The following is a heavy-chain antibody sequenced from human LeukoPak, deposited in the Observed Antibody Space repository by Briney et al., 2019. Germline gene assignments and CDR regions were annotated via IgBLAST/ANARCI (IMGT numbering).Heavy chain of an antibody. V-gene: IGHV3-15*01. D-gene: IGHD2-21*02. CDR3: ARVQGYCGGDCYSFDY. CDR2: IISKTDGGTT. Sequence: GGSLRLSCAASGFTFSYVWMSWVRQAPGKGLEWVGRIISKTDGGTTDYAAPVKGRFTISRDDSKNTLYLQMNSLKTEDTAVYYCARVQGYCGGDCYSFDYWGQGTLVTVSS. CDR1: GFTFSYVW. J-gene: IGHJ4*02.